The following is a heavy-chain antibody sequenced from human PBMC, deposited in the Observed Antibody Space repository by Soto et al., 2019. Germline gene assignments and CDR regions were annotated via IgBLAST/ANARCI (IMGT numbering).Heavy chain of an antibody. D-gene: IGHD3-10*01. Sequence: SETLSLTCTVSGGSISSNNYYWGWIRQPPGKGLEWIGNVYYTGSTYYNPSLKSRVTISVDTSTNQFSLRLGSVTAADTAVYYCAAYYSGSGSYYRASFGPWGQGTLVTVSS. CDR2: VYYTGST. J-gene: IGHJ5*02. CDR3: AAYYSGSGSYYRASFGP. V-gene: IGHV4-39*01. CDR1: GGSISSNNYY.